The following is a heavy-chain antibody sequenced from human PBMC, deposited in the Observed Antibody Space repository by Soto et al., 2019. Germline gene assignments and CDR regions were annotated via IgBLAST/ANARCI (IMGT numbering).Heavy chain of an antibody. CDR2: INPDGSEK. Sequence: GGSLRLSCAASGFTFSNFWMDWVRQAPGKGLEWVANINPDGSEKHYVDSVKGRFTISRDNAKNSLYLQMSSLTAEDSALYYCSRSLNAWGQGTRVTVSS. J-gene: IGHJ5*02. V-gene: IGHV3-7*01. CDR3: SRSLNA. CDR1: GFTFSNFW.